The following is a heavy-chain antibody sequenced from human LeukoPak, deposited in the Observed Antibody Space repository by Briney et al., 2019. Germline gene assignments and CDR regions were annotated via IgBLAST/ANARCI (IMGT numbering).Heavy chain of an antibody. J-gene: IGHJ6*03. CDR1: GGSISSSY. V-gene: IGHV4-4*09. CDR2: IYTSGST. Sequence: SETLSLTCTVSGGSISSSYWTWIRQPPGKGLECIGYIYTSGSTDYTPSLKCRVTISVDTSKNQFSLKLTSVTAADTAMYYCARQIAAPGNYYYYMDVWGKGTTVTVSS. CDR3: ARQIAAPGNYYYYMDV. D-gene: IGHD6-13*01.